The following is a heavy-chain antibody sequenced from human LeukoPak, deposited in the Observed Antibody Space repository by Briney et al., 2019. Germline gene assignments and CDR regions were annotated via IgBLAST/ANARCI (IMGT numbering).Heavy chain of an antibody. J-gene: IGHJ6*04. CDR2: ISRSGRTI. V-gene: IGHV3-48*03. D-gene: IGHD3-10*02. Sequence: GGSLRLSCAASGFTFSSYDMNWVRQAPGKGLEWVSYISRSGRTIYYADSVKGRFTISRDNAKNSLYLQMNSLRAEDTAVYYCAELGITMIGGVWGKGTTVTISS. CDR1: GFTFSSYD. CDR3: AELGITMIGGV.